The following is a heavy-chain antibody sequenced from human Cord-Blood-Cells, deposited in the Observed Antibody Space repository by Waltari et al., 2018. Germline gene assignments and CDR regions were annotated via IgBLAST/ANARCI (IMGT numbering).Heavy chain of an antibody. CDR1: GYSFTSYW. Sequence: EVQLVQSGAEVKKPGESLKISCKGSGYSFTSYWIGWVRQTPGKGLEWMGIIYPGDSDTRYSPSFQGQVTISADKSISTAYLQWSSLKASDTAMYYCARQSAYCTNGVCYGDYWGQGTLVTVSS. CDR3: ARQSAYCTNGVCYGDY. CDR2: IYPGDSDT. V-gene: IGHV5-51*01. D-gene: IGHD2-8*01. J-gene: IGHJ4*02.